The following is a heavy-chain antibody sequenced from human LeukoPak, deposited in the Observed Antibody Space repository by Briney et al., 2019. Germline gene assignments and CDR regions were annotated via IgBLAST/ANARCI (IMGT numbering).Heavy chain of an antibody. CDR2: IRVHNGDI. CDR3: ARDRYDVGVAFDF. J-gene: IGHJ3*01. D-gene: IGHD3-9*01. Sequence: GASVKVSCKASGYMFAVFGITWVRQAPGQGLEWMGSIRVHNGDISYAQKFQGRLTMTTDTSATTAYMELRSLKSDDTAVYYCARDRYDVGVAFDFWGQGTMVTVSS. V-gene: IGHV1-18*01. CDR1: GYMFAVFG.